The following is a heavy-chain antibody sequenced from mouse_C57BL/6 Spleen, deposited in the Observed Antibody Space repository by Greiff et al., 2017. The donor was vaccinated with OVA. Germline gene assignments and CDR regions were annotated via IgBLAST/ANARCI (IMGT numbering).Heavy chain of an antibody. CDR2: INPNNGGT. CDR3: ARGGVIYYYGSSPWFAY. D-gene: IGHD1-1*01. V-gene: IGHV1-26*01. J-gene: IGHJ3*01. CDR1: GYTFTDYY. Sequence: EVQLQQSGPELVKPGASVKISCKASGYTFTDYYMNWVKQSHGKSLEWIGDINPNNGGTSYNQKFKGKATLTVDKSSSTAYMELRSLTSEDSAVYYCARGGVIYYYGSSPWFAYWGQGTLVTVSA.